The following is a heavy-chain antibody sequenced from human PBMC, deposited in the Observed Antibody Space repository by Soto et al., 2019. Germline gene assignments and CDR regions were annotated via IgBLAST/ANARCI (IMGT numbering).Heavy chain of an antibody. CDR3: ARALLGYSYDIDY. CDR2: INPNSGGT. D-gene: IGHD5-18*01. J-gene: IGHJ4*02. Sequence: ASVKVSCKASGYTFTGYYMHWVRQAPGQGLEWMGWINPNSGGTNYAQKFQGRVTMTRDTSISTAYMELSRLRSDDTAVYYCARALLGYSYDIDYWGQGTLVTVSS. V-gene: IGHV1-2*02. CDR1: GYTFTGYY.